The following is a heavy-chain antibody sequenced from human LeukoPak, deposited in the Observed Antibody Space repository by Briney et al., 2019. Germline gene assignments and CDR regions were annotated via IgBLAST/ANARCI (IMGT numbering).Heavy chain of an antibody. J-gene: IGHJ4*02. CDR1: GGSISSSSYY. CDR3: ARSPIYYSNYLFY. V-gene: IGHV4-39*01. D-gene: IGHD4-11*01. CDR2: IYYSGST. Sequence: SETLSLTCTVSGGSISSSSYYWGWIRQPLGKGLEWIGSIYYSGSTYYNPSLKSRVTISVDTSKNQFSLKLSSVTAADTAVYYCARSPIYYSNYLFYWGQGTLVTVSS.